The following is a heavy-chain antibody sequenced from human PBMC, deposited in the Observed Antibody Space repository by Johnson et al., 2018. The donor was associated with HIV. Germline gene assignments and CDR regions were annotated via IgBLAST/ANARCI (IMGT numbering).Heavy chain of an antibody. V-gene: IGHV3-74*01. Sequence: VQLVESGGDLVQPGGSLRLSCVGSGFTFSTNWMHWVRQAPGKGLVWVSRINSDGSSTSYADSVKGRFTISRDNAKNTLYLQMDSLGAEDTAVYYCASQIYDYDSSGYYRGRAFDIWGQGTMVTVSS. D-gene: IGHD3-22*01. J-gene: IGHJ3*02. CDR1: GFTFSTNW. CDR2: INSDGSST. CDR3: ASQIYDYDSSGYYRGRAFDI.